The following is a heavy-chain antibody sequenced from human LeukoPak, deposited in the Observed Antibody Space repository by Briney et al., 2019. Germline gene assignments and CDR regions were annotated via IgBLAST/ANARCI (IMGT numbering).Heavy chain of an antibody. CDR1: GFTFSDYY. Sequence: GGSLRLSCAASGFTFSDYYMSWLRQAPGKGLEWVSYISSSGSTIYYADSVKGRFTISRDNAKNSLYLQMNSLRAEDTAVYYCARDIVVVPAATDDAFDIWGQGTMVTVSS. CDR2: ISSSGSTI. CDR3: ARDIVVVPAATDDAFDI. J-gene: IGHJ3*02. D-gene: IGHD2-2*01. V-gene: IGHV3-11*01.